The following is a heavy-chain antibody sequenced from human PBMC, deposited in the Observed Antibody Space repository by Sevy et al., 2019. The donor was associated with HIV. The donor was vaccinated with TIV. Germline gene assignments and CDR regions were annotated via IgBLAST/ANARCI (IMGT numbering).Heavy chain of an antibody. V-gene: IGHV3-33*01. CDR1: GFTFSSYG. J-gene: IGHJ4*02. D-gene: IGHD6-13*01. CDR2: IWYDGSNK. Sequence: GGSLRLSCAASGFTFSSYGMHWVRQAPGKGLEWVAVIWYDGSNKYYADSVKGRFTISRDNSKNTLYLQMNSLRAEDTAVYYCARDQYQWSSSWYEGYWGQGTLVTVSS. CDR3: ARDQYQWSSSWYEGY.